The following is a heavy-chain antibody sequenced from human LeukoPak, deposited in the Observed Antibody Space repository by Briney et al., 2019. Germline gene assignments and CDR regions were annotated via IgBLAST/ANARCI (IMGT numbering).Heavy chain of an antibody. CDR2: IYYSGST. CDR3: ARHARGSERRAFYFDY. D-gene: IGHD1-26*01. J-gene: IGHJ4*02. V-gene: IGHV4-39*01. CDR1: GGSISSSSYY. Sequence: SETLSLTCTVSGGSISSSSYYWGWIRQPPGKGLEWIGSIYYSGSTYYNPSLKSRVTISVDTSKNQFSLKLSSVTAADTAVCYCARHARGSERRAFYFDYWGQGTLVTVSS.